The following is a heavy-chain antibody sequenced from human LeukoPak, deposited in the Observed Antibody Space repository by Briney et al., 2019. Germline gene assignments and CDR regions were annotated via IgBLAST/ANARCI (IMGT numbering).Heavy chain of an antibody. CDR3: ARDGPTLYYDFWSGSYPSFDY. CDR2: IKQDGSEK. Sequence: GGSLRLSCAASGFTFSSYWMSWVRQAPGKGLEWVANIKQDGSEKYYVDSVKGRFTISRDNAKNSLYLQMNSLRAEDTAVYYCARDGPTLYYDFWSGSYPSFDYWGQGTLVTVSS. CDR1: GFTFSSYW. V-gene: IGHV3-7*05. J-gene: IGHJ4*02. D-gene: IGHD3-3*01.